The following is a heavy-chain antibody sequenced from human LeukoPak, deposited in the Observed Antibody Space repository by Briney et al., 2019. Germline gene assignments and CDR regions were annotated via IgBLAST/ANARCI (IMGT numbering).Heavy chain of an antibody. CDR1: GDSVSSNSAA. Sequence: SQTLSLTCAISGDSVSSNSAAWNWIKQSPSRGLEWLGRTYYRSKWYNDYAVSVKSRITINPDTSKNQFSLQLNAVTPEDTAVYYCARGRWYCGGDCSVYFDYWGQGTLVTVSS. CDR3: ARGRWYCGGDCSVYFDY. CDR2: TYYRSKWYN. J-gene: IGHJ4*02. V-gene: IGHV6-1*01. D-gene: IGHD2-21*01.